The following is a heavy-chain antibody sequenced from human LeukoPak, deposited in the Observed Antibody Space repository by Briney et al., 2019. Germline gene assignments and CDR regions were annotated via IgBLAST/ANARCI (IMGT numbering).Heavy chain of an antibody. CDR1: GFTFSSYS. Sequence: PGGSLRLSCAASGFTFSSYSMNWVRQAPGKGLEWVSSISSSSSYIYYADSVKGRFTISRDNAKNSLYLQMNSLGAEDTAVYYCARGIDFWSGYYPIGYYYYYMDVWGKGTTVTVSS. CDR2: ISSSSSYI. D-gene: IGHD3-3*01. CDR3: ARGIDFWSGYYPIGYYYYYMDV. V-gene: IGHV3-21*01. J-gene: IGHJ6*03.